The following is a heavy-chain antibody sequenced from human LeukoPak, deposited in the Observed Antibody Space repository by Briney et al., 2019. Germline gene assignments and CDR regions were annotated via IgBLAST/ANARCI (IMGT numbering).Heavy chain of an antibody. J-gene: IGHJ4*02. Sequence: ASVRLSCKASGYTFSGYTMNWVRQAPGQGIECVGWINTNTGNPTYAQGFTGRFVFSLDTSVSTAYLQISSLKAEDTAVYYCARSYYYEQYYFDYWGQGTLVTVSS. CDR3: ARSYYYEQYYFDY. V-gene: IGHV7-4-1*02. D-gene: IGHD3-22*01. CDR2: INTNTGNP. CDR1: GYTFSGYT.